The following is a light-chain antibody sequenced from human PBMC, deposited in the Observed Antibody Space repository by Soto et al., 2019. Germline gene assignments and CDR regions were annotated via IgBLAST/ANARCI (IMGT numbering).Light chain of an antibody. Sequence: QSVLTQPASVSGSPGQSITISCTGTSRDIGTNDYVSWYQHHPGKAPKVIIHEVTNRPSGISSRFSGSKSGNTASLTISGLHAEDEADYYCTSKTPPLAYVFGTGTKLTVL. J-gene: IGLJ1*01. V-gene: IGLV2-14*01. CDR1: SRDIGTNDY. CDR3: TSKTPPLAYV. CDR2: EVT.